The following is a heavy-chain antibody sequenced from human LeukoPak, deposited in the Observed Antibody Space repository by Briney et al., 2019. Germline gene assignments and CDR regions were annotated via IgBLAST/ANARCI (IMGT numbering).Heavy chain of an antibody. CDR3: AREDYGANNWFDP. J-gene: IGHJ5*02. CDR1: GGSFSGYY. V-gene: IGHV4-59*10. CDR2: IYTSGST. D-gene: IGHD4-17*01. Sequence: SETLSLTCAVYGGSFSGYYWSWIRQPPGKGLEWIGRIYTSGSTNYNPSLKSRVTMSVDTSKNQFSLKLSSVTAADTAVYYCAREDYGANNWFDPWGQGTLVTVSS.